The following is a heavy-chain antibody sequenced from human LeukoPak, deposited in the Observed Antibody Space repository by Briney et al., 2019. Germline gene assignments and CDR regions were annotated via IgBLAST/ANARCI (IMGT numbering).Heavy chain of an antibody. D-gene: IGHD3-10*01. V-gene: IGHV4-59*01. CDR3: ARTTMVRGTYYMDV. Sequence: SETLSLTCTVSGGSISSYYWSWIRQPPGKGLEWIGYIYYSGSTNYNPSLKSRVTISVDTSKNQFSLKLSSVTAADTAVYYCARTTMVRGTYYMDVWGKGTTVTISS. CDR1: GGSISSYY. CDR2: IYYSGST. J-gene: IGHJ6*03.